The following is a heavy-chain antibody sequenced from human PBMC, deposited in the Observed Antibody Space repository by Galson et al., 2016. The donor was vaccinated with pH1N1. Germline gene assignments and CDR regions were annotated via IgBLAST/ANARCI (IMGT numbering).Heavy chain of an antibody. Sequence: SLRLSCAASGFTLSDYYMNWIRETPERGLEWLSSIGSSGNVAYADSVKGRFTISRDNAQNSLLLQMDSLRVDDTALYYCAREWGIGAAGPLDSWGRGALGIVSS. D-gene: IGHD6-13*01. CDR2: IGSSGNV. V-gene: IGHV3-11*01. J-gene: IGHJ4*02. CDR1: GFTLSDYY. CDR3: AREWGIGAAGPLDS.